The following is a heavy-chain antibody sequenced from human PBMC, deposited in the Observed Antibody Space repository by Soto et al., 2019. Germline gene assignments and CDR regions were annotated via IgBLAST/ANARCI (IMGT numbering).Heavy chain of an antibody. D-gene: IGHD6-19*01. CDR2: ISSSSSTI. Sequence: GGSLRLSCAASGFTFSSYSMNWVRQAPGKGLEWVSYISSSSSTIYYADSVKGRFTISRDNAKNSLYLQMNSLRAEDTAVYYCARDRLGWFDPWGQGTLVTVSS. CDR1: GFTFSSYS. V-gene: IGHV3-48*01. J-gene: IGHJ5*02. CDR3: ARDRLGWFDP.